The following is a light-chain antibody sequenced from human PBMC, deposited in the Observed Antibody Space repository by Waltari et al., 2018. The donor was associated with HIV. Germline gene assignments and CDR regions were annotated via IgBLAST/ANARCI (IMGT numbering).Light chain of an antibody. V-gene: IGLV2-23*02. J-gene: IGLJ2*01. CDR1: SSDVGGYNL. CDR3: CAYACSTTYVI. CDR2: EVR. Sequence: QSALTQPASVSGSPGESITISCTGTSSDVGGYNLVSWYQQHPGKAPKLMIYEVRKQHAGFSILFAGSMSGNTASLTVSGLQGEDEAEYYGCAYACSTTYVIFGGGTKLTVL.